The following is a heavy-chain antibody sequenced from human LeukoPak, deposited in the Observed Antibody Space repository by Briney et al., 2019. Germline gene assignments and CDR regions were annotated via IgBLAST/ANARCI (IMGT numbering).Heavy chain of an antibody. D-gene: IGHD3-10*01. V-gene: IGHV3-30-3*01. J-gene: IGHJ6*02. CDR3: ARRSLSTGVSLYYYYYGMDV. Sequence: GRSLRLSCAASGFTFSSYAMHWVRQAPGKGLEWVAVISYDGSNKYHADSVKGRFTISRDNSKNTLYLQMNSLRAEDTAVYYCARRSLSTGVSLYYYYYGMDVWGQGTTVTVSS. CDR2: ISYDGSNK. CDR1: GFTFSSYA.